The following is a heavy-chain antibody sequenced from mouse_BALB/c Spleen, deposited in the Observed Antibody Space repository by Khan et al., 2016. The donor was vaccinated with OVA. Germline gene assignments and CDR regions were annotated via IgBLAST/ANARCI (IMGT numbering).Heavy chain of an antibody. V-gene: IGHV1-7*01. CDR1: GYTFTTYW. CDR2: INPTSGDT. J-gene: IGHJ2*01. CDR3: TRDRIDY. Sequence: QVQLKQSGAELAKPGASVKMSCKASGYTFTTYWMHWVKQRPGQGLEWIGYINPTSGDTDYIEKFKDRATLSADSSSSTAYMQLSSLTSEDSAVYYCTRDRIDYWGQGTTLTVSS.